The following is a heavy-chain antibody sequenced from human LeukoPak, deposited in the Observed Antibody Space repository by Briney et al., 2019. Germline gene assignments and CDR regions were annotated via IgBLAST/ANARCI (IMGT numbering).Heavy chain of an antibody. J-gene: IGHJ3*02. Sequence: SETLSLTCTLSGGSITSSSFYWGWIRQPPGKGLECIGTIYYSGITYYNSSLKSRVTLSVDTSKNQFSLKLSSVTAADTAVYFCARSGPAAGRPDAFDIWGQGTMVTVSS. CDR3: ARSGPAAGRPDAFDI. CDR2: IYYSGIT. CDR1: GGSITSSSFY. D-gene: IGHD2-2*01. V-gene: IGHV4-39*07.